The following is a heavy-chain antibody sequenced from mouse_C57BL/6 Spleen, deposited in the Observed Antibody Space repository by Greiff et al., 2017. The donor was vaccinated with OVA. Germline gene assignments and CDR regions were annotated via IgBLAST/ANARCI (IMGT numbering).Heavy chain of an antibody. J-gene: IGHJ4*01. V-gene: IGHV1-22*01. CDR1: GYTFPDYN. Sequence: VQLQQSGPELVKPGASVKLSCKASGYTFPDYNIHWVKQSHGKSLEWIGYINPNNGGTSYNQKFKGKATLTVNQSSSTAYMELRSLTSEDSAVYYCAREGNSNHYAMDYWGQGTSVTVSS. CDR3: AREGNSNHYAMDY. D-gene: IGHD2-5*01. CDR2: INPNNGGT.